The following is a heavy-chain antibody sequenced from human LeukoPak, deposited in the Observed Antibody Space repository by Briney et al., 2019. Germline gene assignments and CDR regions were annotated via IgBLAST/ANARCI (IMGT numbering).Heavy chain of an antibody. J-gene: IGHJ6*02. CDR2: TYYRSKWYN. Sequence: SQTLSLTCAISGDSVSSNSAAWNWIRQSPSRGLEWLGRTYYRSKWYNDYAVSVQGRITINPDTSKNQFSLQLNSMTPEDTAVYYCTGVLGSIYYYGMDVWGQGTEVTVSS. CDR3: TGVLGSIYYYGMDV. D-gene: IGHD3-10*01. CDR1: GDSVSSNSAA. V-gene: IGHV6-1*01.